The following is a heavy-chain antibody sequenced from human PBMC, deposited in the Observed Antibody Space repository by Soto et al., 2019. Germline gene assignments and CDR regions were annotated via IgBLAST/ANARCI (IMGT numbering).Heavy chain of an antibody. V-gene: IGHV3-33*01. Sequence: GGSLRLSCAASGFTFSSYGMHWVRQAPCKGLEWVAVIWYDGSNKYYADSVKGRFTISRDNSKNTLSLQMNSLRAEDTAVYYCARHSYGFDYWGQGTLVTVSS. D-gene: IGHD5-18*01. J-gene: IGHJ4*02. CDR2: IWYDGSNK. CDR3: ARHSYGFDY. CDR1: GFTFSSYG.